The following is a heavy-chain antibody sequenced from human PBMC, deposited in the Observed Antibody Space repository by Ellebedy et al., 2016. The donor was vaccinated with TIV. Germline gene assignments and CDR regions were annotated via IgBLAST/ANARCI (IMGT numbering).Heavy chain of an antibody. Sequence: GESLKISCAASGFTFSRYDMHWVRQASGTGLEWFSGISTSGYPYYPGSVKGRFTISRENAKNSLYLQMNGLRAGDTAVYYCAREGVGASLDYWGQGTLVTVSS. CDR2: ISTSGYP. CDR1: GFTFSRYD. V-gene: IGHV3-13*05. CDR3: AREGVGASLDY. D-gene: IGHD1-26*01. J-gene: IGHJ4*02.